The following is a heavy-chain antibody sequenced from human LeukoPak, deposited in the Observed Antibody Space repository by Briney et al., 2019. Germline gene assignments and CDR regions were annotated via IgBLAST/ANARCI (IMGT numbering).Heavy chain of an antibody. CDR1: GFTFSSYA. Sequence: GGSLRLSCAASGFTFSSYAMSWVRQAPGKGQEWVSAISGSGGSTYYADSVKGRFAISRDNSKNTLYLHMYSLRAEDTAVYYCAKPPWGITIFGVVSHYWGQGTLVTVSS. CDR2: ISGSGGST. D-gene: IGHD3-3*01. J-gene: IGHJ4*02. CDR3: AKPPWGITIFGVVSHY. V-gene: IGHV3-23*01.